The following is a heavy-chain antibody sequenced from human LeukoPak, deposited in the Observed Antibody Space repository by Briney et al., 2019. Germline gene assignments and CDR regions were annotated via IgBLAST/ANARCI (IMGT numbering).Heavy chain of an antibody. CDR3: AREVPYDSSRYYQPFDY. Sequence: GASVKVSCKASGYTFTSYYMHWVRQAPGQGLEWMGLINPSGGSTSYAQKLQGRVTMTTDTSTSTAYMELRSLRSDDTAVYYCAREVPYDSSRYYQPFDYWGQGTLVTVSS. D-gene: IGHD3-22*01. V-gene: IGHV1-46*01. CDR2: INPSGGST. J-gene: IGHJ4*02. CDR1: GYTFTSYY.